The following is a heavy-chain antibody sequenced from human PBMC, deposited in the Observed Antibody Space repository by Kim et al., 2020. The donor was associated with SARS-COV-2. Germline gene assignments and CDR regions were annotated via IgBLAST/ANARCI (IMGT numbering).Heavy chain of an antibody. J-gene: IGHJ5*02. Sequence: GGSLRLSCAASGFTFSSYGMHWVRQAPGKGLEWVAVISYDGSNKYYADSVKGRFTISRDNSKNTLYLQMNSLRAEDTAVYYCAKGEQLVLGWFDPWGQGT. D-gene: IGHD6-6*01. V-gene: IGHV3-30*18. CDR1: GFTFSSYG. CDR2: ISYDGSNK. CDR3: AKGEQLVLGWFDP.